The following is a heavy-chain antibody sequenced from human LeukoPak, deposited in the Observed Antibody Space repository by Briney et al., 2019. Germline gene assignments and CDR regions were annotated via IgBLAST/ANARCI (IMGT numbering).Heavy chain of an antibody. CDR2: IYYSGNT. D-gene: IGHD3-9*01. CDR3: ARNPYDILTGFYKNPGGFDF. CDR1: GVSISSSNSY. Sequence: SETLSLTCTVSGVSISSSNSYWGWIRQPPGKGLEWIGSIYYSGNTYYNASLKSQVSISIDTSKNQFSLRLTSVTAADTAVYYCARNPYDILTGFYKNPGGFDFWGQGTLVTVSS. V-gene: IGHV4-39*01. J-gene: IGHJ4*02.